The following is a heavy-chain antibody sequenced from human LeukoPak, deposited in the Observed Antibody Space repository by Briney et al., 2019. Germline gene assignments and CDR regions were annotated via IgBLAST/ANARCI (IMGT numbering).Heavy chain of an antibody. CDR3: AKAFLRVFVGGFDY. J-gene: IGHJ4*02. Sequence: GGSQTLSYAPWLFLYRLYAELGLRQAPGKGLEWVSSISGSGGSTYYADSVKGRFTISRDNSKNTLYLQMNSLRAEDTAVYYWAKAFLRVFVGGFDYWGQGTLVTVSS. CDR2: ISGSGGST. D-gene: IGHD2/OR15-2a*01. CDR1: LFLYRLYA. V-gene: IGHV3-23*01.